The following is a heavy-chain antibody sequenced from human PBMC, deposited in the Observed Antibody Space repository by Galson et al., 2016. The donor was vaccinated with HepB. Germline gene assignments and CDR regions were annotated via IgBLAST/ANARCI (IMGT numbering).Heavy chain of an antibody. CDR3: AKVKWDGDNSGVGDC. CDR2: IRNDGGST. V-gene: IGHV3-23*01. J-gene: IGHJ4*02. CDR1: GFTLSSSA. D-gene: IGHD4-23*01. Sequence: SLRLSCAASGFTLSSSAMSWVRQAPGKGLEWVSAIRNDGGSTYYADSVKGRFTLSRDNSKNTLYMQMNSLRAEDTAVYYCAKVKWDGDNSGVGDCWGQGTLVTVSS.